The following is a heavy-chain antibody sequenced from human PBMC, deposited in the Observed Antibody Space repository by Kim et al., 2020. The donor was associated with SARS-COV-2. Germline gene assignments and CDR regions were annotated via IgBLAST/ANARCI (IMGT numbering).Heavy chain of an antibody. CDR3: ARGPDDYGDY. CDR1: GYTFTDYY. CDR2: INPNSHGT. Sequence: ASVKVSCKASGYTFTDYYMHWVRQAPGQGLEWMGRINPNSHGTNYAQKLQGRVTMTRDTSISTAYMELNRLRSDDTAIYYCARGPDDYGDYWGQGSLVTVSS. J-gene: IGHJ4*02. V-gene: IGHV1-2*06.